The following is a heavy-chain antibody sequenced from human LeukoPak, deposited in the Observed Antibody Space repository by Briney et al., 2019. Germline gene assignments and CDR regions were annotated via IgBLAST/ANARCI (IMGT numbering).Heavy chain of an antibody. D-gene: IGHD6-19*01. CDR1: GGSFSGYY. CDR3: ARGARVGYSSGWSIVY. CDR2: INHSGNT. V-gene: IGHV4-34*01. J-gene: IGHJ4*02. Sequence: SETLSLTCAVYGGSFSGYYWSWIRQPPGKGLEWIGEINHSGNTNYNPSLKSRLTISVDTSKNQFSLKLNSVTAADTAVYYCARGARVGYSSGWSIVYWGQGTLVTVSS.